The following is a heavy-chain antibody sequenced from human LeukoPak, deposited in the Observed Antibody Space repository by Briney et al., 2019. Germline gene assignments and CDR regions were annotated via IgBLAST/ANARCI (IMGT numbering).Heavy chain of an antibody. CDR1: GGSFSGYY. D-gene: IGHD6-19*01. V-gene: IGHV4-34*01. CDR2: INHSGST. J-gene: IGHJ4*02. Sequence: PSETLSLTCAVYGGSFSGYYWGWIRQPPGKGLEWIGEINHSGSTNYNPSLKSRVTIAVDTSKNQFSLKLSSVTAADTAVYYCASVVAVAGNDYFDYWGQGTLFTVSS. CDR3: ASVVAVAGNDYFDY.